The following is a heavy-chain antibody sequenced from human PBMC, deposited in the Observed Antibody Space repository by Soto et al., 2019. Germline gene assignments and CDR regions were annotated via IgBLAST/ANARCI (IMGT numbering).Heavy chain of an antibody. CDR3: ARAAVVVPAARPLYYYYGMDV. D-gene: IGHD2-2*01. CDR1: GGTFSSYA. J-gene: IGHJ6*02. Sequence: SVKVSCKASGGTFSSYAISWVRQAPGQGLEWMGGIIPIFGTANYAQKFQGRVTITADKSTSTAYMERSSLRSEDTAVYYCARAAVVVPAARPLYYYYGMDVWGQGTTVTVSS. V-gene: IGHV1-69*06. CDR2: IIPIFGTA.